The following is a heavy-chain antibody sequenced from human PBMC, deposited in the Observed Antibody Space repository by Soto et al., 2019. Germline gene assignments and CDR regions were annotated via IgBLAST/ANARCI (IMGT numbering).Heavy chain of an antibody. J-gene: IGHJ4*02. CDR3: VRGQLGGFFDY. Sequence: ASVKVSCKASGYTFTSYDINWVRQAAGQGLEWVGWMNTHTDDTGYAQKFQGRVTMTRDTAINTAYMDLNTLTSDDSAMYYCVRGQLGGFFDYWGQGTPVTVSS. CDR1: GYTFTSYD. CDR2: MNTHTDDT. D-gene: IGHD3-3*01. V-gene: IGHV1-8*01.